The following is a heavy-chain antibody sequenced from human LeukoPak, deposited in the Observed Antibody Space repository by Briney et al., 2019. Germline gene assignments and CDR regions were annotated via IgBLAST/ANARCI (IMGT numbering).Heavy chain of an antibody. J-gene: IGHJ5*01. CDR3: ARDGTTNRYNWFDS. Sequence: GGSLRLSCAASGFTFSSYAMHWVRQAPGKGLEWVAVISYDGSNKYYADSVKGRFTISRDNAKNSLYLQMNSLTGEDTALYYCARDGTTNRYNWFDSWGQGTLVTVSS. V-gene: IGHV3-30*04. D-gene: IGHD2-8*01. CDR1: GFTFSSYA. CDR2: ISYDGSNK.